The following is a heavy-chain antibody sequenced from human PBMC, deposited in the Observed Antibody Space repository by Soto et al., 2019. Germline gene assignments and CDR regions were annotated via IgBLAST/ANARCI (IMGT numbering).Heavy chain of an antibody. Sequence: EVQLMESGGGLIQPGGSLRLSCAASGFAVNVNYMTWVRQAPGKGLEWVSFIYTDGRTFYVDSVKGRFTISRDDSENTVYLQMNSLRVEDTAVYYCARDPAVTTDYGLDVWGQGTTVTVSS. D-gene: IGHD4-17*01. V-gene: IGHV3-53*01. CDR2: IYTDGRT. CDR3: ARDPAVTTDYGLDV. CDR1: GFAVNVNY. J-gene: IGHJ6*02.